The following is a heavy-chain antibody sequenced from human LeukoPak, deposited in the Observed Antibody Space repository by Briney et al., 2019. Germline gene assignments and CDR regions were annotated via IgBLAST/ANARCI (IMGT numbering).Heavy chain of an antibody. CDR3: ARERYYYDSSGYNNPYYFDY. J-gene: IGHJ4*02. D-gene: IGHD3-22*01. CDR2: IYTSGST. Sequence: SETLSLTCIVSGGSISSYYWSWIRQPAGKGLEWIGRIYTSGSTNYNPSLKSRVTMSVDTSKNQFSLKLSSVTAADTAVYYCARERYYYDSSGYNNPYYFDYWGQGTLVTVSS. CDR1: GGSISSYY. V-gene: IGHV4-4*07.